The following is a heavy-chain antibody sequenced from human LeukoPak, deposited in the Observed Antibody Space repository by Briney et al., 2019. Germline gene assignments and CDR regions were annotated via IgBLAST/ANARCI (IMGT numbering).Heavy chain of an antibody. CDR2: ISSSGSTI. V-gene: IGHV3-11*01. D-gene: IGHD5-12*01. J-gene: IGHJ4*02. CDR1: GFTFSDYY. Sequence: GGSLRLSCAASGFTFSDYYMSWIRQAPGKGLEWVSYISSSGSTIYYADSVKGRFTISRDNSKNTLYLQMNSLRAEDTAVYYCAKGDSGYDYFVDYWGQGTLVTVSS. CDR3: AKGDSGYDYFVDY.